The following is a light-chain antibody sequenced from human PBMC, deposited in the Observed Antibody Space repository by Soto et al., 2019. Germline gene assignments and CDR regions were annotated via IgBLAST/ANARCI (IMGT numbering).Light chain of an antibody. V-gene: IGKV1-12*01. CDR2: ASS. CDR1: QDILSW. CDR3: QQANSFPIT. Sequence: DIQMTQSPSSVSASVGDRVTITCRASQDILSWLAWYQQKPGEAPRLLIYASSNLQSGVPSRFSGSGSGTDFTLTISSLQPEYFATYYWQQANSFPITFGPGTRLDIK. J-gene: IGKJ3*01.